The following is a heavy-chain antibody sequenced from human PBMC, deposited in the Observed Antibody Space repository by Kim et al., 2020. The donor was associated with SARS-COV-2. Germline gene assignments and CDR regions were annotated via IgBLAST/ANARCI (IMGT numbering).Heavy chain of an antibody. V-gene: IGHV4-59*01. CDR2: ISDSGTT. J-gene: IGHJ4*02. Sequence: SETLSLTCTVSGVSISGTFWHWIRQPPGKGLEWIGYISDSGTTNYNPSVKSRVTISGDTSKNQFSLKVLSVTTADTAIYYCSRGGGVYNPYYFDLWGQGT. CDR1: GVSISGTF. CDR3: SRGGGVYNPYYFDL. D-gene: IGHD3-10*01.